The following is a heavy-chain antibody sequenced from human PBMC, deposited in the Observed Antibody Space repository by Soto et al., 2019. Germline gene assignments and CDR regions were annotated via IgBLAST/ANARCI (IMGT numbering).Heavy chain of an antibody. J-gene: IGHJ6*03. Sequence: SETLSLTCTVSGGSISSYYWIWIRQPPGKGLEWIGYIYYSGSTNYNPSLKSRVTISVDTSKNQFSLKLSSVTAADTAVYYCARVRHDILTGYYYYMDVWGKGTTVTVSS. CDR3: ARVRHDILTGYYYYMDV. CDR2: IYYSGST. V-gene: IGHV4-59*01. D-gene: IGHD3-9*01. CDR1: GGSISSYY.